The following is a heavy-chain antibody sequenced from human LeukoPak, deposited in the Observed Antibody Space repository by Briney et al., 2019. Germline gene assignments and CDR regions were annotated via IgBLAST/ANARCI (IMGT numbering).Heavy chain of an antibody. V-gene: IGHV1-2*02. Sequence: GASVKVSFKSSGYTFTGYYMHWVRQAPGQGLEWMGWINPNSGGTNYAQKFQGRVTMTRDTSISTAYMELSRLRSDDTAVYYCAREVEMATINEPLFDYWGQGTLVTVSS. CDR2: INPNSGGT. J-gene: IGHJ4*02. CDR1: GYTFTGYY. D-gene: IGHD5-24*01. CDR3: AREVEMATINEPLFDY.